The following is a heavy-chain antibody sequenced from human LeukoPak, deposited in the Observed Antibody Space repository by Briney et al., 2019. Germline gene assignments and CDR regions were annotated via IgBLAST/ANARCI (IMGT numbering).Heavy chain of an antibody. J-gene: IGHJ4*02. CDR3: AASLGIGDY. V-gene: IGHV3-48*01. CDR2: INSNSRTI. D-gene: IGHD7-27*01. Sequence: GGSLRLSCAASGFTFSSYMMNWVRQAPGKGLEWVSYINSNSRTIYYADSVKGRFTISRHNSKNTLYLQMNSLRAEDTAVYYCAASLGIGDYWGQGTLVTVSS. CDR1: GFTFSSYM.